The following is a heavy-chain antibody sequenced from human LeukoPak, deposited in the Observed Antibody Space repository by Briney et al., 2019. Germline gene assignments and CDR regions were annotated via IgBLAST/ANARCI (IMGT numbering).Heavy chain of an antibody. V-gene: IGHV3-48*03. CDR3: ARVGLGYDFWSGPYYYMDV. J-gene: IGHJ6*03. D-gene: IGHD3-3*01. CDR1: GFTFSSYE. Sequence: GGSLRLSCAASGFTFSSYEMNWVRQAPGKGLEWVSYISSSGSTIYYADSVKGRFTISRDNAKNSLYLQMNSLRAEDTAVYYCARVGLGYDFWSGPYYYMDVWGKGTTVTVSS. CDR2: ISSSGSTI.